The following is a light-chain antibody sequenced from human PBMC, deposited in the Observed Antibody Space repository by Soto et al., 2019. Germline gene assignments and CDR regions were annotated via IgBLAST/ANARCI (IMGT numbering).Light chain of an antibody. J-gene: IGLJ2*01. CDR3: SSYAGSNIVL. V-gene: IGLV2-8*01. Sequence: QSALTQPPSASGSPGQSVTISCTGTSSDVGGYNYVSWYQQHPGKAPKLLISEVTRRPSGVPDRFSGSKSGNTASLTVSGLQAEDEANYYCSSYAGSNIVLFGGGTKVTV. CDR1: SSDVGGYNY. CDR2: EVT.